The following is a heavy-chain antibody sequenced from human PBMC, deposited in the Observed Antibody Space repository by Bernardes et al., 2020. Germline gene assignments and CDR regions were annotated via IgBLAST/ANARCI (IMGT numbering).Heavy chain of an antibody. D-gene: IGHD2-2*01. J-gene: IGHJ5*02. CDR1: GFTFRSSA. CDR2: LSGSGGST. CDR3: AKTLDIVVVPAATNWFDP. V-gene: IGHV3-23*01. Sequence: GWSLRLSCAASGFTFRSSAMSWVRQDPGPGLAWVSALSGSGGSTYYADSVKGRFTISRDNSKNTLYLQMNSLRAEDTAVYYCAKTLDIVVVPAATNWFDPWGQGTLVTVSS.